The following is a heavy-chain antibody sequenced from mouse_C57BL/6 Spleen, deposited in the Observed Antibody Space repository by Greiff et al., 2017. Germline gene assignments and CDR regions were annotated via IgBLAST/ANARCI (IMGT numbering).Heavy chain of an antibody. CDR1: GYTFTSYW. D-gene: IGHD1-1*01. J-gene: IGHJ1*03. CDR3: ARSYYGSSYKYFDV. V-gene: IGHV1-69*01. CDR2: IDPSDSYT. Sequence: QVQLQQPGAELVMPGASVKLSCKASGYTFTSYWMHWVKQRPGQGLEWIGEIDPSDSYTNYNQKFKGKSTLTVDKSSSTAYMQLSSLTSEDSAVYYCARSYYGSSYKYFDVWGTGTTVTVSS.